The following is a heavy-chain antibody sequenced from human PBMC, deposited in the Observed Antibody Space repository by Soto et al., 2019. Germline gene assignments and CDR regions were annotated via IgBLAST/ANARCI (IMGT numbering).Heavy chain of an antibody. Sequence: PSETLSLTCTVPGGSISSGGYYWSWIRHHPGKGLDWIGYIYYSGSTYYNPSLKSRVTISVDTSKNQFSLKLSSVTASATALYYCARDVQLGPAARYNWFDPWGQGTLVTVSS. CDR1: GGSISSGGYY. CDR2: IYYSGST. V-gene: IGHV4-31*03. J-gene: IGHJ5*02. CDR3: ARDVQLGPAARYNWFDP. D-gene: IGHD2-2*01.